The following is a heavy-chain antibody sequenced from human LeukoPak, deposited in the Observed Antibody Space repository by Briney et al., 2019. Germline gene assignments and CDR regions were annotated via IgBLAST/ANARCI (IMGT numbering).Heavy chain of an antibody. J-gene: IGHJ6*03. CDR3: ARDATTTVGWVYMDV. CDR2: ISNSGDTI. V-gene: IGHV3-48*04. D-gene: IGHD4-11*01. CDR1: GFIFSSYS. Sequence: GGSLRLSCAASGFIFSSYSMKWVRQAPGKGLEWLAHISNSGDTIHYATSVEDRFTISRDNAKNSVYLQMNSLRVEDTALYYCARDATTTVGWVYMDVGGKGTAVTIS.